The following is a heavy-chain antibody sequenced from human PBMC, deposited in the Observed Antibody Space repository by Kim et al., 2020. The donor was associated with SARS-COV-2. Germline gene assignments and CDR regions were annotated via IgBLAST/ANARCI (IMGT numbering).Heavy chain of an antibody. J-gene: IGHJ4*02. CDR1: GLTLGNYW. CDR2: INSDGSET. CDR3: TGVDDFDY. Sequence: GGSLRLSCAASGLTLGNYWMHWVRQAPGKGLLWVSHINSDGSETSYADSVKGRFTISRDNAKNTVYLQMNSLRADDTGVYFCTGVDDFDYWGQGTLVTVSS. V-gene: IGHV3-74*03.